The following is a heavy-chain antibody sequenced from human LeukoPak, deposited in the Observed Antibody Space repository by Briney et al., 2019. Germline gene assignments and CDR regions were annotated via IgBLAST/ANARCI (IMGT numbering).Heavy chain of an antibody. V-gene: IGHV4-4*07. D-gene: IGHD3-16*01. CDR1: GGSMTSYY. Sequence: SETLSLTCTVSGGSMTSYYWSFIRQPAGKGLEGIGRIHTSGTTYYNPSLKSRLMMSVDTSKNQFSLRLTSVTAADTAVYYCARGDFYDGGGRNWFDPWGQGTLVIVSS. J-gene: IGHJ5*02. CDR2: IHTSGTT. CDR3: ARGDFYDGGGRNWFDP.